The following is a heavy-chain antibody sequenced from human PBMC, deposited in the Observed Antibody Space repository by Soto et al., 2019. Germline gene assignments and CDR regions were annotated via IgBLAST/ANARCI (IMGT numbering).Heavy chain of an antibody. J-gene: IGHJ6*02. Sequence: ESGGGVVQPGRSLRLSCAASGFTFSSYAMHWVRQAPGKGLEWVAVISYDGSNKYYADSVKGRFTISRDNSKNTLYLQMNSLRAEDTAVYYCARDFGDTTEYGMDVWGQGTTVTVSS. CDR1: GFTFSSYA. CDR3: ARDFGDTTEYGMDV. CDR2: ISYDGSNK. D-gene: IGHD3-16*01. V-gene: IGHV3-30-3*01.